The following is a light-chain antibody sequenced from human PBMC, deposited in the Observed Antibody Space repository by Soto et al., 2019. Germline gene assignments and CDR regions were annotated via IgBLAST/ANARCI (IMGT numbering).Light chain of an antibody. V-gene: IGLV2-14*01. CDR2: EVN. J-gene: IGLJ1*01. CDR1: SSDVGGYNY. Sequence: QSVLTQPASVSGSPGQSITISCTGTSSDVGGYNYVSWYQQHPDKAPKLMIYEVNNRPSGVSNRFSGSKSGNTASLTISGLQAEDEADYYCSSYTSSSTLVFGAGTKV. CDR3: SSYTSSSTLV.